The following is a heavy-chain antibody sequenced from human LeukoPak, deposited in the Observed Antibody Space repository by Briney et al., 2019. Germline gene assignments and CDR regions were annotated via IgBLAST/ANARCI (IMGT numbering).Heavy chain of an antibody. Sequence: ASVKVSCKTSGYTFTGYFLNWVRQAPGQGLEWMGRINPNSGDTNCGQKFQDRVTLTRDTSIATAYMELSSLTSDDTAVYYCARVDASSLAVHYWGQGTLVTVSS. CDR2: INPNSGDT. J-gene: IGHJ4*02. V-gene: IGHV1-2*02. CDR1: GYTFTGYF. D-gene: IGHD6-19*01. CDR3: ARVDASSLAVHY.